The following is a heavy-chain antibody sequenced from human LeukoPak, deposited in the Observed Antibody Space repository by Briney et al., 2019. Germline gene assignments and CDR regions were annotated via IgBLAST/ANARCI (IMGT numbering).Heavy chain of an antibody. Sequence: GGSLRLSCAASGFTFSSYSMNWVRQAPGKGLEWVAVISYDGSNKYYADPVKGRFTISRDNSKNTLYLQMNSLRAEDTAVYYCAKDRYGDHQAFDIWGQGTMVTVSS. D-gene: IGHD4-17*01. CDR2: ISYDGSNK. CDR3: AKDRYGDHQAFDI. V-gene: IGHV3-30*18. CDR1: GFTFSSYS. J-gene: IGHJ3*02.